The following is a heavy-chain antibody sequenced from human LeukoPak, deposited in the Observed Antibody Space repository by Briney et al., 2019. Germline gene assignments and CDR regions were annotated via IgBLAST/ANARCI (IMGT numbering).Heavy chain of an antibody. Sequence: GGSLRLSCAASGFTFSSYWMSWVRQAPGKGLEWVANIKQDGSEKYYVDSVKGRFTISRDNAKNSLYLQMNSLRAEDTAVYYCARVGKRELYYYYYMDVWGKGTTVTISS. J-gene: IGHJ6*03. V-gene: IGHV3-7*01. CDR2: IKQDGSEK. CDR3: ARVGKRELYYYYYMDV. D-gene: IGHD1-7*01. CDR1: GFTFSSYW.